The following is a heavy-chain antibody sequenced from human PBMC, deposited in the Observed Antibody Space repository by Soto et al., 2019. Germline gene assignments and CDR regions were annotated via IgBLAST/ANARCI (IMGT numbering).Heavy chain of an antibody. CDR1: GFTFDDYA. CDR3: ARCYGDYVGYNDY. J-gene: IGHJ4*02. Sequence: EVQLVESGGGLVQPGRSLRLSCAASGFTFDDYAMHWVRQAPGKGLEWVSGISWNSGSIGYADSVKGRFTISRDKAKNSLYLQMNSLRAEDTALYYCARCYGDYVGYNDYWGQGTLVTVSS. D-gene: IGHD4-17*01. CDR2: ISWNSGSI. V-gene: IGHV3-9*01.